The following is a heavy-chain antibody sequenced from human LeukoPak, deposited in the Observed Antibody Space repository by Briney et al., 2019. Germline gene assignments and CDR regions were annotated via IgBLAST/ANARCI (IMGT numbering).Heavy chain of an antibody. V-gene: IGHV1-69-2*01. J-gene: IGHJ4*02. CDR3: ATVGGSYSDY. Sequence: ASVKISCKVSGSPFTDYYMHWVQQAPGKGLEWMGLVDPEDGETIYAEKFQGRVTITADTSTDTAYMELSSLRSEDTAVYYCATVGGSYSDYWGQGTLVTVSS. CDR2: VDPEDGET. CDR1: GSPFTDYY. D-gene: IGHD1-26*01.